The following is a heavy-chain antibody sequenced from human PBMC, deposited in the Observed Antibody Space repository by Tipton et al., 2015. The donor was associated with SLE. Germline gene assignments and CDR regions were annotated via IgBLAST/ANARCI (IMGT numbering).Heavy chain of an antibody. J-gene: IGHJ4*02. CDR2: IYYSGST. D-gene: IGHD1-14*01. V-gene: IGHV4-39*01. Sequence: TLSLTCTVSGGSISSSSYYWGRIRQPPGKGLEWIGSIYYSGSTYYNPSLKSRVTISVDTSKNQFSLKLSSVTAADTAMYYCASITRDGADDYWGQGTLVTVSS. CDR3: ASITRDGADDY. CDR1: GGSISSSSYY.